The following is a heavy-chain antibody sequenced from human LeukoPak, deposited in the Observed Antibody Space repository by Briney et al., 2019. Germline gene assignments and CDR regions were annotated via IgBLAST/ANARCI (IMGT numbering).Heavy chain of an antibody. V-gene: IGHV1-2*02. CDR3: ATVYSSGWYYDY. J-gene: IGHJ4*02. Sequence: GASVKVSCKASGYTFTGYYMHWVRQAPGQGLEWMGWINPNSGGTNYAQKFQGRVTLTRDTSISTAYMEMSRLTSDDTAVYYCATVYSSGWYYDYWGQGTLVTVST. D-gene: IGHD6-19*01. CDR1: GYTFTGYY. CDR2: INPNSGGT.